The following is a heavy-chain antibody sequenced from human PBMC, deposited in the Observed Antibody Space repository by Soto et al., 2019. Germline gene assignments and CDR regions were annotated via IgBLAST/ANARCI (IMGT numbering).Heavy chain of an antibody. D-gene: IGHD3-10*01. V-gene: IGHV1-69*06. CDR2: FTPMFGAP. CDR3: ARVISVRWFDP. Sequence: QVQLVQSGAEVKKPGSSVKVSCTASGGPFSSYAINWVRQAPGQGLEWMGVFTPMFGAPHYAQNFKGRITITGDKSTNTLYMELNSLTSGDTAVYYCARVISVRWFDPWGQGTLVTVSS. J-gene: IGHJ5*02. CDR1: GGPFSSYA.